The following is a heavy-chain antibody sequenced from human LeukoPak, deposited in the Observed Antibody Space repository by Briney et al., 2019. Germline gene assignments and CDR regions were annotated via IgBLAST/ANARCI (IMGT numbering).Heavy chain of an antibody. CDR1: GYTFTSYG. V-gene: IGHV1-18*01. CDR2: ISAYNGNT. CDR3: ARMADFWSGYYSVY. J-gene: IGHJ4*02. D-gene: IGHD3-3*01. Sequence: ASVKVSCKASGYTFTSYGISWVRQAPGQGLEWMGWISAYNGNTNYAQKLQGRVTMTTDPSTSTAYMELRSLRSDDTAVYYCARMADFWSGYYSVYWGQGTLVTVSS.